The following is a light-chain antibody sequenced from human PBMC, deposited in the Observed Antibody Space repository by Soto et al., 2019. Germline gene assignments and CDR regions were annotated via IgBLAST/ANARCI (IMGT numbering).Light chain of an antibody. V-gene: IGLV2-11*01. J-gene: IGLJ1*01. CDR1: SSDVGGYDY. CDR2: DVH. CDR3: CSFAGDPYV. Sequence: QSVLTQPRSVSASPGQSVAISCTGTSSDVGGYDYVSWYQQHPGKAPKLMIYDVHKRPSGVPDRFSGSKSGNTASLTISGLQAEDEADYYCCSFAGDPYVFGTGTTVTV.